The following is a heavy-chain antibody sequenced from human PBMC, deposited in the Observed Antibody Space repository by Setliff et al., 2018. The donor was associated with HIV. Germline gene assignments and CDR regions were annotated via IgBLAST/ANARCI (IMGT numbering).Heavy chain of an antibody. CDR3: ARHSGLGGYYSPFDY. D-gene: IGHD3-22*01. Sequence: SETLSLTCTVSGGSISSSGFYWGWIRQTPAKGLEWIGSIYYSGSTYYNPSLQTRVNIAVDPSKNQFSLKLSSVTAADTTVYYCARHSGLGGYYSPFDYWGPGTLVTVSS. V-gene: IGHV4-39*01. J-gene: IGHJ4*02. CDR1: GGSISSSGFY. CDR2: IYYSGST.